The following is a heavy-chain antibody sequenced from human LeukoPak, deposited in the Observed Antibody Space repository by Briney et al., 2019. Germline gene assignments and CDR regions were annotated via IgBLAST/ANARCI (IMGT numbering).Heavy chain of an antibody. CDR1: GGSISSGDYY. CDR2: IYYSGST. CDR3: ARDSSSWPVDY. J-gene: IGHJ4*02. D-gene: IGHD6-13*01. Sequence: SETLSLTCTVSGGSISSGDYYWSWIRQPPGKGLEWIGYIYYSGSTYYNPSLKSRITISVDTSKNQFSLKLSSVPAADTAVYYCARDSSSWPVDYWGQGTLVTVSS. V-gene: IGHV4-30-4*01.